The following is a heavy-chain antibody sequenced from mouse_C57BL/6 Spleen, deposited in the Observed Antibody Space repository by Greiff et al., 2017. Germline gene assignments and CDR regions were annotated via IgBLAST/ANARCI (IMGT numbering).Heavy chain of an antibody. V-gene: IGHV7-1*01. J-gene: IGHJ1*03. CDR3: ARDADYYGSSPCWYFDV. CDR2: SRNKANDYTT. CDR1: GFTFSDFY. D-gene: IGHD1-1*01. Sequence: EVKLMESGGGLVQSGRSLRLSCATSGFTFSDFYMEWVRQAPGKGLEWIAASRNKANDYTTEYSATVKGRFIVSRDTSQSILYLQMNALRAEDTAIYYCARDADYYGSSPCWYFDVWGTGTTVTVSS.